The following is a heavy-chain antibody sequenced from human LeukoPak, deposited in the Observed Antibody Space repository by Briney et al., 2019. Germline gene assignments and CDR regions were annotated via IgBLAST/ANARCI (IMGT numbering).Heavy chain of an antibody. J-gene: IGHJ3*02. CDR2: IYTSGST. CDR1: GGSISYYY. CDR3: ARGGRYSGSPQDAFDI. Sequence: SETLSLTCTVSGGSISYYYCNWIRQPAGKGLEWIGRIYTSGSTNYNPSLKSRVAMSVDTSKNQCSLKLSSVTAADTAVYYCARGGRYSGSPQDAFDIWGQGTMVTVSS. D-gene: IGHD1-26*01. V-gene: IGHV4-4*07.